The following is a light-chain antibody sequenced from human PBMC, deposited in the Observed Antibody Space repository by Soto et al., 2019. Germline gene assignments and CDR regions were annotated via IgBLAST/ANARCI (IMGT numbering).Light chain of an antibody. J-gene: IGKJ1*01. Sequence: ELAATQSPTILSDSARESTTVSSQASHIVSSNLAWNLPKPGQAPTHLIDGTSTSATVIPASHSGSGSGTEFLLTISSLQSEDFAVYYCQQYSDWPPTFGQGTKVDIK. CDR3: QQYSDWPPT. V-gene: IGKV3-15*01. CDR1: HIVSSN. CDR2: GTS.